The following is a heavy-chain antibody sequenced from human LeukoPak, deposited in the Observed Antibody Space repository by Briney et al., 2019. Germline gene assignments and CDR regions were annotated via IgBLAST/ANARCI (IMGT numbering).Heavy chain of an antibody. V-gene: IGHV3-23*01. CDR1: GFTFSSYA. J-gene: IGHJ4*02. CDR2: ISGSCGST. CDR3: AKDRQQWLGPEDY. Sequence: GGALRLSCAASGFTFSSYAMSWVRQAPGKGLEWGSAISGSCGSTYYADSVKGRFTISRDNSKNTLYLQMNSLRAEDTAVYYCAKDRQQWLGPEDYWGQGTLVTVSS. D-gene: IGHD6-19*01.